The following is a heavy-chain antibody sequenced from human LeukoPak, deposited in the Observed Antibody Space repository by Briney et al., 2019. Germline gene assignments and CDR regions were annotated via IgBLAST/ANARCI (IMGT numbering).Heavy chain of an antibody. V-gene: IGHV3-21*01. CDR1: GFTFSSYS. Sequence: PGGSLRLSCAASGFTFSSYSMNWVRQAPGKGLEWVSSISSSSSYIYYADSVKGRFTICRDNAKNSLYLQMNSLRAEDTAVYYCARVQWLVPDYWGQGTLVTVSS. CDR3: ARVQWLVPDY. J-gene: IGHJ4*02. D-gene: IGHD6-19*01. CDR2: ISSSSSYI.